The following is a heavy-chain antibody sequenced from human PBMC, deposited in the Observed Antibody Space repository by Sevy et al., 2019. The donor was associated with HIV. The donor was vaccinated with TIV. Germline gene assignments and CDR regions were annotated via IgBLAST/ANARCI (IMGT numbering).Heavy chain of an antibody. Sequence: GGSLRLSCAASGFTFNNYWMTWVRQAPGKGLEWVDNIKQDGSDKYYMESVKDRFNISRDNTKNSLYLQLNSLRAEDTAVYYCARSWDYWGQMGYWGQGTLVTVSS. D-gene: IGHD7-27*01. V-gene: IGHV3-7*03. J-gene: IGHJ4*02. CDR3: ARSWDYWGQMGY. CDR1: GFTFNNYW. CDR2: IKQDGSDK.